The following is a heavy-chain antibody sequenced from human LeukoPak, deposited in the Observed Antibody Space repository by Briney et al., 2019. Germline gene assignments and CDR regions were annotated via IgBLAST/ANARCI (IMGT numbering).Heavy chain of an antibody. CDR1: GFTFSTYA. Sequence: PERSLRLPCAASGFTFSTYAMHWVRQAPGKGLEWVAAISSDGNHKHFADSVRGRFTISRDNSKNTLFLQMNSLRPDDTAVYYCARDRLPPPGVYCFDPWGQGTLVTVSS. J-gene: IGHJ5*02. D-gene: IGHD5-12*01. CDR2: ISSDGNHK. CDR3: ARDRLPPPGVYCFDP. V-gene: IGHV3-30-3*01.